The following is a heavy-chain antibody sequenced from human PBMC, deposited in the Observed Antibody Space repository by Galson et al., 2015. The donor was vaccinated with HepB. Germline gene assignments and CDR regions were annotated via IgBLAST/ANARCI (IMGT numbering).Heavy chain of an antibody. CDR2: IYYSGST. Sequence: ETLSLTCTVSGGSISSYYWSWIRQPPGKGREWIGYIYYSGSTNYNPSLKSRVTISVDTSKNQFSLKLSSVTAADTAVYYCARVPAGTSYYYGMDVWGQGTTVTVSS. D-gene: IGHD6-13*01. V-gene: IGHV4-59*01. CDR1: GGSISSYY. CDR3: ARVPAGTSYYYGMDV. J-gene: IGHJ6*02.